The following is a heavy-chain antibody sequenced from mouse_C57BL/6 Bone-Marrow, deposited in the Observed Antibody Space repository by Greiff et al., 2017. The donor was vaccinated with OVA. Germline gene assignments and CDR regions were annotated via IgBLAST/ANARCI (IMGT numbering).Heavy chain of an antibody. D-gene: IGHD1-1*01. CDR3: ARTGGLWAWFAY. CDR2: IYPRSGNT. Sequence: QVQLQQSGAELARTGASVKLSCKASGYTFTSYGISWVKQRTGQGLEWIGEIYPRSGNTYYNEKFKGKATLTADKSSSTAYMELRSLTSEDSAVYFCARTGGLWAWFAYWGQGTLVTVSA. J-gene: IGHJ3*01. V-gene: IGHV1-81*01. CDR1: GYTFTSYG.